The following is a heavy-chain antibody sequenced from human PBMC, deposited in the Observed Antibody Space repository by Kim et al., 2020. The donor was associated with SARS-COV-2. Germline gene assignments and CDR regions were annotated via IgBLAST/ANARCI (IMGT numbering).Heavy chain of an antibody. Sequence: TPSLKSRVTISVDTSKNQFSLKLSSVTAADTAVYYCARRGSGYYSGAFDIWGQGTMVTVSS. CDR3: ARRGSGYYSGAFDI. J-gene: IGHJ3*02. D-gene: IGHD3-22*01. V-gene: IGHV4-59*08.